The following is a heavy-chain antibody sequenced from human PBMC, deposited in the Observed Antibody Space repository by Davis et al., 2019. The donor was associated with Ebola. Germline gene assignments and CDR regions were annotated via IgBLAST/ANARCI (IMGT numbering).Heavy chain of an antibody. V-gene: IGHV4-34*01. CDR2: INHCGST. J-gene: IGHJ4*02. Sequence: PSETLSLTCAVYGGSFSAYYLSWIRQPPGKELEWIGEINHCGSTNYNPSLKSRVTISVDTSKNQFSLKLSSVTSADTAVYYCARISYSSSWYSSDYWGQGTLVTVSS. CDR3: ARISYSSSWYSSDY. CDR1: GGSFSAYY. D-gene: IGHD6-13*01.